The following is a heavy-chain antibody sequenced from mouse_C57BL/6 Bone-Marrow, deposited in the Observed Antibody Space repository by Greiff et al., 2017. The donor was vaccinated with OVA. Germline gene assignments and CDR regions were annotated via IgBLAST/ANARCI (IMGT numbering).Heavy chain of an antibody. Sequence: EVQRVESGGGLVQPGGSLKLSCAASGFTFSDYYMYWVRQTPEKRLEWVAYLSNGGGSTYYPDTVKGRFTISRDNAKNTLYLQMSRLKSEDTAMYYCARRGDDGYSWFAYWGQGTLVTVSA. J-gene: IGHJ3*01. CDR2: LSNGGGST. V-gene: IGHV5-12*01. CDR1: GFTFSDYY. CDR3: ARRGDDGYSWFAY. D-gene: IGHD2-3*01.